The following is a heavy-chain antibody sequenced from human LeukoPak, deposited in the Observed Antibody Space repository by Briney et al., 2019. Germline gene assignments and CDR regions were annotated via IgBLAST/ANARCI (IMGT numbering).Heavy chain of an antibody. CDR3: EAYGSV. D-gene: IGHD3-10*01. Sequence: GGSLRLSCSASGLNFHDVWMTWVRQTPGRGLEWVANIKGDGSEKNYVGSVRGRFTISRDNAQNLLFLQMDNLRAEDTAIHYCEAYGSVWGQGTLVIVSS. V-gene: IGHV3-7*03. J-gene: IGHJ4*02. CDR2: IKGDGSEK. CDR1: GLNFHDVW.